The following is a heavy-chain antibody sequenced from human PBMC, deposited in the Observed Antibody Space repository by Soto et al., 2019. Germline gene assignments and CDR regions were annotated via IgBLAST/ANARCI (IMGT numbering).Heavy chain of an antibody. CDR3: ARVHRYCSSTSCAAPLDY. D-gene: IGHD2-2*01. Sequence: QVQLKQWGAGLLKPSETLSLTCAVYGGSFSGYYWSWIRQPPGKGLEWLGEINHSGSTNYNPSLKSRVPISVDTSKNQFSLKLSSVTAADTAVYYCARVHRYCSSTSCAAPLDYWGQGTLVTVSS. J-gene: IGHJ4*02. V-gene: IGHV4-34*01. CDR2: INHSGST. CDR1: GGSFSGYY.